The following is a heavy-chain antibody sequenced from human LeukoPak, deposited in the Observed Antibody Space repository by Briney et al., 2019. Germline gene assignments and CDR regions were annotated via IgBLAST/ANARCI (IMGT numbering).Heavy chain of an antibody. Sequence: GASVTVSCKASGYTFTSYYMHWVRQATGQGLEWMGWMNPNSGNTGYAQKFQGRVTMTRNTSISTAYMELSSLRSEDTAVYYCARADDMLTDYWGQGTLVTVSS. V-gene: IGHV1-8*02. CDR3: ARADDMLTDY. D-gene: IGHD3-9*01. J-gene: IGHJ4*02. CDR2: MNPNSGNT. CDR1: GYTFTSYY.